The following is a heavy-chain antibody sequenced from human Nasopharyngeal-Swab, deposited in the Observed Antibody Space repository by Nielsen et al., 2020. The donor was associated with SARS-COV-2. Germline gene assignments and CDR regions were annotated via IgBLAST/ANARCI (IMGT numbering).Heavy chain of an antibody. CDR2: ISYDGNNK. J-gene: IGHJ2*01. CDR3: ARGSSSSFWYFDL. CDR1: GFTFSSYA. D-gene: IGHD6-6*01. Sequence: GGSLRLSCGASGFTFSSYAMHWVRQAPGKGLEWVAVISYDGNNKYYADSVKGRFTISRDKSKNTLYLQMNSLRAEDTAVYYCARGSSSSFWYFDLWGRGTLVTVSS. V-gene: IGHV3-30-3*01.